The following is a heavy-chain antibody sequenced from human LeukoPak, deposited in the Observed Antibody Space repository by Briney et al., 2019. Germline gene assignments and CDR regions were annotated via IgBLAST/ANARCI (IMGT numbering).Heavy chain of an antibody. CDR2: ISSSSSYI. J-gene: IGHJ6*02. D-gene: IGHD2-15*01. CDR1: GFTFSSYS. V-gene: IGHV3-21*01. Sequence: GGSLRLSCAASGFTFSSYSMNWVRQAPGKGLEWVLSISSSSSYIYYADSVKGRFTISRDNAKNSLYLQMNSLRAEDTAVYYCARDQAGDIVVVVAATNYYYYGMDVWGQGTTVTVSS. CDR3: ARDQAGDIVVVVAATNYYYYGMDV.